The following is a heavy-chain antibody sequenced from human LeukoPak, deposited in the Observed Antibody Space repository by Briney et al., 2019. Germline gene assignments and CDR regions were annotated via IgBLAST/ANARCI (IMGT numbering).Heavy chain of an antibody. CDR3: ARGYGDYLDNWFDP. CDR1: GGSFSGYY. V-gene: IGHV4-34*01. D-gene: IGHD4-17*01. J-gene: IGHJ5*02. CDR2: INHSGST. Sequence: PSETLSLTCAVYGGSFSGYYWSWIRQPPGKGLEGIGEINHSGSTNYNPSLKSRVTISVDTSKNQFSLKLSSVTAADTAVYYCARGYGDYLDNWFDPWGQGTLVTVSS.